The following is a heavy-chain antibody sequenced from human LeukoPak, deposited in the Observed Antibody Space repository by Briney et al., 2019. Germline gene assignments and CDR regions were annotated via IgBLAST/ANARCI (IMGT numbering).Heavy chain of an antibody. CDR1: GFTFSSYA. Sequence: GGSLRLSCAASGFTFSSYAMHWVRQAPGKGLEWVASISYDGSKKYYADSLKGRFTISRDNSKKTLYLQMNSLRAEDTAVYYCAKDPGDYGNYYYFYDGLDVWGQATTVTVSS. J-gene: IGHJ6*02. V-gene: IGHV3-30-3*02. CDR2: ISYDGSKK. CDR3: AKDPGDYGNYYYFYDGLDV. D-gene: IGHD4-17*01.